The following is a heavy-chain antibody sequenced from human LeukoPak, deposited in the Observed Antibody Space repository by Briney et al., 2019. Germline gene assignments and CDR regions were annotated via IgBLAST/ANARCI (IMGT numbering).Heavy chain of an antibody. CDR3: ARLDCGADSCYNY. Sequence: SETLSLTCLVSGDSISSDYWSWVRQPPGKGLEWLGFINYSGNISYNPSIKSRVTISIDTSNNQGSLNLRSVTATDTAIYYCARLDCGADSCYNYGGRGSLVTVSS. V-gene: IGHV4-59*08. CDR2: INYSGNI. CDR1: GDSISSDY. J-gene: IGHJ4*02. D-gene: IGHD2-21*02.